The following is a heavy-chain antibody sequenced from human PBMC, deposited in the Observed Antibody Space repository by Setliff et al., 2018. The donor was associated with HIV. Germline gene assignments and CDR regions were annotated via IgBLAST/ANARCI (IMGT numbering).Heavy chain of an antibody. CDR2: IHRNGTT. V-gene: IGHV4-61*08. Sequence: SETLSLTCSVSGGSISSGGYYWSWIRQPPGKGLEWIGNIHRNGTTNYNPSLNSRVTISIDTSKNHFSLKLISVTAADTAVYYCARAAPTGLDWFRPWGQGTLVTVSS. CDR1: GGSISSGGYY. D-gene: IGHD6-6*01. J-gene: IGHJ5*02. CDR3: ARAAPTGLDWFRP.